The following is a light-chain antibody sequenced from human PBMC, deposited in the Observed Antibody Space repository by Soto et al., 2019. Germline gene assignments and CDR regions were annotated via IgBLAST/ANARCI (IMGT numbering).Light chain of an antibody. CDR3: GSWDSSLSAGVV. V-gene: IGLV1-51*01. CDR1: SSNIGNNH. Sequence: QSVLTQPPSVSAAPGQKVTISCSGSSSNIGNNHVSCYQQFPGTAPKLLIYDNNTRPSGIPDRFSGSKSGTSATLGITGLQTGDEADYYCGSWDSSLSAGVVFGGGTKLTVL. CDR2: DNN. J-gene: IGLJ2*01.